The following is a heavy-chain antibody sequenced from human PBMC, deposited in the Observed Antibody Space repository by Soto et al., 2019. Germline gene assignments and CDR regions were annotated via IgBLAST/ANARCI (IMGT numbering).Heavy chain of an antibody. Sequence: QVQLQESGPGLVQPSETLSLTCTVANVSISTYYWTWIRQPAGKGLEWIGRMSTSGGSNYNPSHKGRVTMSVDTSKNQVSLNLTSVTAADTAVYYCARENILLAASGKRDFDYWGQGTLVTVSS. CDR3: ARENILLAASGKRDFDY. D-gene: IGHD6-13*01. V-gene: IGHV4-4*07. J-gene: IGHJ4*02. CDR2: MSTSGGS. CDR1: NVSISTYY.